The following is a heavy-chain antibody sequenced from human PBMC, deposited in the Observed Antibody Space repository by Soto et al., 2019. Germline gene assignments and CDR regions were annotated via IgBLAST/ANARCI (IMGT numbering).Heavy chain of an antibody. D-gene: IGHD2-15*01. CDR2: IYSGGST. CDR3: AREISGPVYCSGGSCSPTHGYFDY. Sequence: PGGSLRLSCAASGFTVSSNYMSWVRQAPGKGLEWVSVIYSGGSTYYADSVKGRFTISRDNSKNTLYLQMNSLRAEDTAVYYCAREISGPVYCSGGSCSPTHGYFDYWGQGTLVTVSS. V-gene: IGHV3-66*01. CDR1: GFTVSSNY. J-gene: IGHJ4*02.